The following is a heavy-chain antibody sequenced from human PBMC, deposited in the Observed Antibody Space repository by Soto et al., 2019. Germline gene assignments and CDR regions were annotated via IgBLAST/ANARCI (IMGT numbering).Heavy chain of an antibody. CDR3: ARTTTVTYMFDY. CDR2: ISYDGSNK. D-gene: IGHD4-17*01. J-gene: IGHJ4*02. CDR1: GFTFSSYA. Sequence: QPGGSLRLSCAASGFTFSSYAMHWVRQAPGKGLEWVAVISYDGSNKYYADSVKGRFTISRDNSKNTLYLQMNSLRAEDTAVYYCARTTTVTYMFDYWGQGTLVTVSS. V-gene: IGHV3-30-3*01.